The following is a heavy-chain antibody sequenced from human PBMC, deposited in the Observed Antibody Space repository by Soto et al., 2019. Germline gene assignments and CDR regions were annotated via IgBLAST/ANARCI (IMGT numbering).Heavy chain of an antibody. CDR1: GFTFSSYA. CDR2: ISAGAVAT. J-gene: IGHJ4*02. CDR3: AKGRESSGSYRPFDY. D-gene: IGHD3-22*01. Sequence: GSLRLSCAASGFTFSSYAMSWVRQAPGKGLEWVSAISAGAVATNYADSVKGRFTISRDNSKNTLYLQMNSLRAEDTAVYYCAKGRESSGSYRPFDYWGQGALVTVSS. V-gene: IGHV3-23*01.